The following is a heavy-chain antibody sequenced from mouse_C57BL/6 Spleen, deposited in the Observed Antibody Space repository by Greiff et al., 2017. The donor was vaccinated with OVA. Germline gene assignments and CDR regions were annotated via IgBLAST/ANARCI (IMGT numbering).Heavy chain of an antibody. D-gene: IGHD3-2*02. CDR1: GYTFTDYE. J-gene: IGHJ3*01. CDR3: SREELREGLFAY. Sequence: QVQLQQSGAELVRPGASVTLSCKASGYTFTDYEMHWVKQTPVHGLEWIGAIDPETGGTAYNQKFKGKAILTADKSSSTAYMELRSLTSEDSAVYYCSREELREGLFAYWGQGTLVTVSA. V-gene: IGHV1-15*01. CDR2: IDPETGGT.